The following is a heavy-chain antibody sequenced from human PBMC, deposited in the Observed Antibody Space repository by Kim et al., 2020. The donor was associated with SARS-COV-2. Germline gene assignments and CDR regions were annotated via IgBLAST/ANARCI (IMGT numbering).Heavy chain of an antibody. V-gene: IGHV3-64*01. D-gene: IGHD6-13*01. CDR2: ISGDGGAT. CDR1: GSSFRNYA. CDR3: ARRGDNSYWFFSAY. Sequence: GGSLRLFCAASGSSFRNYAMHWVRQAPGKGLEYVSAISGDGGATYYANSVKGRFAISRDNSKNTLYLQMGSLSTEDTAVYSCARRGDNSYWFFSAYWGQG. J-gene: IGHJ4*02.